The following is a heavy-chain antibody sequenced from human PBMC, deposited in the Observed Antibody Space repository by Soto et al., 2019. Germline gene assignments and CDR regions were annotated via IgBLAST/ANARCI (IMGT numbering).Heavy chain of an antibody. D-gene: IGHD6-13*01. CDR2: IYHSGST. V-gene: IGHV4-30-2*01. CDR3: ARRYSSSFDY. Sequence: SETLSLTCAVSGGSISSGGYSWSWIRQPPGKGLEWIGYIYHSGSTYYNPSLKSRVTISVDTSKNQFSLKLSSVTAADTAVYYCARRYSSSFDYWGQGILVTVSS. J-gene: IGHJ4*02. CDR1: GGSISSGGYS.